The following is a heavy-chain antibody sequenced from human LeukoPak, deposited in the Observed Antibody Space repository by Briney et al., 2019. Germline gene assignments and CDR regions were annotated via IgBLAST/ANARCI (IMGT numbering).Heavy chain of an antibody. CDR1: GYTFTGYY. CDR3: ARDLRPGQIKQQLVLGY. D-gene: IGHD6-13*01. CDR2: INPNSGGT. V-gene: IGHV1-2*02. Sequence: GASVKVSCKASGYTFTGYYMHWVRQAPGQGLERMGWINPNSGGTNYAQKFQGRVTMTRDTSISTAYMELSRLRSDDTAVYYCARDLRPGQIKQQLVLGYWGQGTLVTVSS. J-gene: IGHJ4*02.